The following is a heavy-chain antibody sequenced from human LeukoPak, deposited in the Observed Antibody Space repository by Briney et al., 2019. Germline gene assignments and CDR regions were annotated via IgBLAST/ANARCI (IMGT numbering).Heavy chain of an antibody. J-gene: IGHJ4*02. CDR1: GYTFTSYA. CDR3: AREAASYYYGSGSGFDY. V-gene: IGHV1-3*01. D-gene: IGHD3-10*01. Sequence: ASVKVSCKASGYTFTSYAMHWVRQAPGQRLEWMGWINAGNGNTKYSQKFQGRVTITRDTSASTAYMELSSLRSEDTAVYYCAREAASYYYGSGSGFDYWGQGTLVTVSS. CDR2: INAGNGNT.